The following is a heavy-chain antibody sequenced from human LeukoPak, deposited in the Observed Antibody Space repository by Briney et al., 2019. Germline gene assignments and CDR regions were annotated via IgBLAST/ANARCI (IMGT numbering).Heavy chain of an antibody. CDR2: ISGSGGST. V-gene: IGHV3-23*01. D-gene: IGHD2-8*01. Sequence: PGGSLRLSCAASGFTVSRNYMSWVRQAPGKGLEWVSAISGSGGSTYYADSVKGRFTISRDNSKNTLYLQMNSLRAEDTAVYYCAKDPDCTSGICYTFFDYWGQGTLVTVSS. J-gene: IGHJ4*02. CDR3: AKDPDCTSGICYTFFDY. CDR1: GFTVSRNY.